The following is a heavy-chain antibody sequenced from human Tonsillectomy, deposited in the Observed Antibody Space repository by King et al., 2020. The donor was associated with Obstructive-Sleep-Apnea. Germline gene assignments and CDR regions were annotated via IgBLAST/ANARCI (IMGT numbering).Heavy chain of an antibody. D-gene: IGHD3-22*01. Sequence: HVQLQESGPGLVKPSETQSLTCTVSGGSISSHYWSWIRQPPGKELECIGHIYYSGNTNHNPSLKSRVTISIDTSKNQFSLKLSSVIAADTAVYYCARHLYSSGYSAAFDIWGQGTMVTVSS. CDR3: ARHLYSSGYSAAFDI. J-gene: IGHJ3*02. CDR1: GGSISSHY. CDR2: IYYSGNT. V-gene: IGHV4-59*08.